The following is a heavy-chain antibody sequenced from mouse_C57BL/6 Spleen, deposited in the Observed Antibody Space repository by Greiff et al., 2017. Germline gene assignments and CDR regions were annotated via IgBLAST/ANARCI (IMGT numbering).Heavy chain of an antibody. CDR3: ARSVDYPWYFDV. CDR2: IFPGSGST. D-gene: IGHD2-4*01. V-gene: IGHV1-75*01. J-gene: IGHJ1*03. CDR1: GYTFTDYY. Sequence: VHLVESGPELVKPGASVKISCKASGYTFTDYYINWVKQRPGQGLEWIGWIFPGSGSTYYNEKFKGKATLTVDKSSSTAYMLLSSLTSEDSAVYFCARSVDYPWYFDVWGTGTTVTVSS.